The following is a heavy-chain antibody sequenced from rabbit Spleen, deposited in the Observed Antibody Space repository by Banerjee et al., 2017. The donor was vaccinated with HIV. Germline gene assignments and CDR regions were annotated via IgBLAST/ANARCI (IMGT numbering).Heavy chain of an antibody. D-gene: IGHD1-1*01. V-gene: IGHV1S40*01. Sequence: QSLEESGGDLVKPGASLTLTCKASGLDFSGDSYDSYMCWVRQAPGKGLEWIACIDIGSSGFSYFANWAKGRFTISKTSSTTVTLQMTRLTAADTATYFCARDTSSSFSSYGMDLWGPGTLVTVS. J-gene: IGHJ6*01. CDR3: ARDTSSSFSSYGMDL. CDR2: IDIGSSGFS. CDR1: GLDFSGDSY.